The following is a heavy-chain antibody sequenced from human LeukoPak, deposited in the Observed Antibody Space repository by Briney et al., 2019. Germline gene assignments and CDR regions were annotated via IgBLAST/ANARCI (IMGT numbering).Heavy chain of an antibody. CDR1: GFTFSSYS. CDR2: IRSSSSYI. J-gene: IGHJ4*02. V-gene: IGHV3-21*01. D-gene: IGHD6-19*01. CDR3: ASHLPYSSGWSSFDY. Sequence: KPGGSLRLSCAASGFTFSSYSMNWVRQAPGKGLEWVSSIRSSSSYIYYADSVKGRFTISRDNAKNSLYLQMNSLRAEDTAVYYCASHLPYSSGWSSFDYWGQGTLVTVSS.